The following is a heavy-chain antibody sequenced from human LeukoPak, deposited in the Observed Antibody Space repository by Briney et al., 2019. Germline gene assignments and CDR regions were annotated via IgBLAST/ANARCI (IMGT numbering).Heavy chain of an antibody. D-gene: IGHD1-26*01. V-gene: IGHV3-30*02. J-gene: IGHJ6*04. CDR2: IRIDGSST. CDR3: AKDRVGPKHYLDV. Sequence: GGSLRLSCVASGFTFSAAGMHWVRQAPGKGLEWVAFIRIDGSSTYYADSVKGRFTISRDNSESKLFLQMNSLRVEDSAVYFCAKDRVGPKHYLDVWGTGTTVTISS. CDR1: GFTFSAAG.